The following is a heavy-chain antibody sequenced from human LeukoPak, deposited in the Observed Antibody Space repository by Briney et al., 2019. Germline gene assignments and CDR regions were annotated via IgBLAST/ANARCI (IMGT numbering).Heavy chain of an antibody. CDR2: LSGSGDTT. Sequence: PGGSLRLSCAASGFTVSSNYMSWVRQAPGKGLEWVSALSGSGDTTYYGDSERGRFTISRDNSKNTLYLQINSLRAEDTAVYFCAKDRVGAMLSFDLWGQGTLVTVSS. CDR3: AKDRVGAMLSFDL. J-gene: IGHJ4*02. D-gene: IGHD1-26*01. CDR1: GFTVSSNY. V-gene: IGHV3-23*01.